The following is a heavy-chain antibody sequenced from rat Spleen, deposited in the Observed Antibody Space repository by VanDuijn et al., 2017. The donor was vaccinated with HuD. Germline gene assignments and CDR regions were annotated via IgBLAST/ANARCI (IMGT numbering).Heavy chain of an antibody. Sequence: EVQLVESGGGFVQPGRSMKLSCAASGFTFSNYDMAWVRQAPTKGLEWVASITYDGSSTYYRDSVKGRFTISRDNAKSTLYLQMNSLRSEDTATYYCARHEGVYWGQGVMVTVSS. CDR3: ARHEGVY. CDR2: ITYDGSST. CDR1: GFTFSNYD. D-gene: IGHD1-11*01. J-gene: IGHJ2*01. V-gene: IGHV5-22*01.